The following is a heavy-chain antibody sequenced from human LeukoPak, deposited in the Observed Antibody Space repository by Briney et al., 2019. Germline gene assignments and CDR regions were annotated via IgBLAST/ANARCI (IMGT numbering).Heavy chain of an antibody. Sequence: ASVKVSCKASGYTFTGYYMHWVRQAPGQGLEWMGRINPNSGGTNYAQKFQGRVTMTRDTSISTAYMELSRLRSDDTAVYYCARDSVLRYFDWLRSNWFDPWGQGTLVTVSS. D-gene: IGHD3-9*01. CDR2: INPNSGGT. CDR3: ARDSVLRYFDWLRSNWFDP. V-gene: IGHV1-2*06. J-gene: IGHJ5*02. CDR1: GYTFTGYY.